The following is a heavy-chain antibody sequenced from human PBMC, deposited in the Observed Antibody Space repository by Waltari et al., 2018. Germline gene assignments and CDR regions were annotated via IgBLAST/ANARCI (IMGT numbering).Heavy chain of an antibody. D-gene: IGHD6-13*01. V-gene: IGHV4-59*08. CDR2: IDYSGTT. CDR1: GGPISGYY. CDR3: ARHPIEQQSYYYYMDV. Sequence: QVQLQESGPGLVKPSETLSLTCTVPGGPISGYYWSWIRQPPGKGPEWIAYIDYSGTTSYNPSLKSRVTISVDTSKNQFSLRLSSVTAADTAVYYCARHPIEQQSYYYYMDVWGKGTPVTISS. J-gene: IGHJ6*03.